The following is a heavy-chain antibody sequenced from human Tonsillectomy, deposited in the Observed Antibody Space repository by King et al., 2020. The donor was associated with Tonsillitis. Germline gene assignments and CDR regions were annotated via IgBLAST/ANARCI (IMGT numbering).Heavy chain of an antibody. CDR1: GFTVSTNF. J-gene: IGHJ4*02. CDR2: VYSGGVT. V-gene: IGHV3-53*04. CDR3: AREFDYGDSIALDY. Sequence: DVQLVESGGGLVQPGGSLRLSCAVSGFTVSTNFMSWVRQAPGKGLEWVSLVYSGGVTYYADSVKGRFTISRHSPKNTFALHMNSLRPEDTGVYYCAREFDYGDSIALDYWGQGTLVTVSS. D-gene: IGHD4-17*01.